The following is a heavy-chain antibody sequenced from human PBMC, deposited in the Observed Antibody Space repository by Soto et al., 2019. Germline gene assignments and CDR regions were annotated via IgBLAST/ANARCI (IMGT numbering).Heavy chain of an antibody. D-gene: IGHD3-10*01. Sequence: GGSLRLSCAASGFTFSSYSMNWVRQAPGKGLEWVSYISSSSSTIYYADSVKGRFTISRDNAKNSLYLQMNSLRDEDTAVYYCAGLMVRGALVYGMDVWGQGTTVTVSS. J-gene: IGHJ6*02. CDR2: ISSSSSTI. CDR1: GFTFSSYS. CDR3: AGLMVRGALVYGMDV. V-gene: IGHV3-48*02.